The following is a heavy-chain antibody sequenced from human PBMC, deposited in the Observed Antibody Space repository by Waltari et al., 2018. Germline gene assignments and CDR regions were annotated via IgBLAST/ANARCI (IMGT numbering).Heavy chain of an antibody. Sequence: QVQLVQSGGEVKKPGASVKVSCETSGSTFTSFAISWARHAPGQGLEWMGWIKTKSGDTNDAQRCQGRVTMTTDTSTSTAYMELKRLTSDDTAVYYCARDLYSGYDFLLPFDYWGQGSLVTVSS. CDR1: GSTFTSFA. CDR2: IKTKSGDT. CDR3: ARDLYSGYDFLLPFDY. D-gene: IGHD5-12*01. V-gene: IGHV1-18*01. J-gene: IGHJ4*02.